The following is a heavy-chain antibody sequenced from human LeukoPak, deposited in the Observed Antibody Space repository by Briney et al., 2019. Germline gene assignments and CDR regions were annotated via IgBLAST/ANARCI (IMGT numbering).Heavy chain of an antibody. CDR3: VGDFDWLSHLDY. J-gene: IGHJ4*02. CDR2: IYYSGCT. Sequence: PSETLSLTCTVSGGSISSRSYYWGWIRQPPGKGLEWIGSIYYSGCTYYNPSLKSRVTISVDTSKNQFSLKLSSVTAADTAVYYCVGDFDWLSHLDYWGQGTLVTVSS. D-gene: IGHD3-9*01. CDR1: GGSISSRSYY. V-gene: IGHV4-39*07.